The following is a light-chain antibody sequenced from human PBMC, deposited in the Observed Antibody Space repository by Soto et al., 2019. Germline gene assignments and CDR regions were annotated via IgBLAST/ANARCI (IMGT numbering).Light chain of an antibody. J-gene: IGKJ1*01. CDR3: QQSYSTPTGT. Sequence: DIQITQSPSSLSASVGDRVTITCRASQSISSYLNWYQQKPGKAPKLLLYAASSLQSGVPSGFSGSGSGTDFTLTISSLQPEDFATYYCQQSYSTPTGTFGQGTKVDI. V-gene: IGKV1-39*01. CDR2: AAS. CDR1: QSISSY.